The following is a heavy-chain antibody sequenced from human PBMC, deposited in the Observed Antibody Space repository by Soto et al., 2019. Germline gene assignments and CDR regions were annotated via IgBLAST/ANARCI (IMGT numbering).Heavy chain of an antibody. D-gene: IGHD3-22*01. V-gene: IGHV3-48*02. Sequence: EVQLVESGGGLVQPGGSLRLSCAASGFTFSTYSMNWVRQAPGKGLDWVSYIGSSSSTIYYADSVKGRFTISRDNAKNSLYLQMNSLRDEDTAVYYCARTSSGYYFGPGKRSGTFDYWGQGTLVTVSS. J-gene: IGHJ4*02. CDR3: ARTSSGYYFGPGKRSGTFDY. CDR1: GFTFSTYS. CDR2: IGSSSSTI.